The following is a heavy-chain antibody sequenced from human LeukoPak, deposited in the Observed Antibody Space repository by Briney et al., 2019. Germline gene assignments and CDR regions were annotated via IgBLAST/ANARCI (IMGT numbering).Heavy chain of an antibody. CDR3: ARDSGYYSVDAFDI. CDR1: GGTLSSYT. CDR2: IIPILGIA. V-gene: IGHV1-69*02. D-gene: IGHD3-22*01. J-gene: IGHJ3*02. Sequence: SVKVSCKASGGTLSSYTISWERQAPGQGLEWMGRIIPILGIANYAQKFQGRVTITADKSTSTAYMELSSLRSEDTAVYYCARDSGYYSVDAFDIWGQGTMVTVSS.